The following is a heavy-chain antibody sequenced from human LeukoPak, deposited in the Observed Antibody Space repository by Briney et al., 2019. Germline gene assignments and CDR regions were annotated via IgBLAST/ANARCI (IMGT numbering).Heavy chain of an antibody. V-gene: IGHV4-39*01. CDR3: ARHYSGWYNFFDY. Sequence: ASETPSLTCTVSGAISSSSYYWGWIRQPPGKGLEWIGSLFYSGSTYYNPSLKSRVTISVDTSKNQFSLKLTSVTAADTAVYYCARHYSGWYNFFDYWGQGTLVTVSS. CDR2: LFYSGST. J-gene: IGHJ4*02. CDR1: GAISSSSYY. D-gene: IGHD6-19*01.